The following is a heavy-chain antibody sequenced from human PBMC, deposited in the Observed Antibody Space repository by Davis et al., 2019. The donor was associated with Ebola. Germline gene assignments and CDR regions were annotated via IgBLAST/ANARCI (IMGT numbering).Heavy chain of an antibody. CDR3: ARGAGYSSSWSDY. Sequence: GESLKISCAASGFTFSSYDMHWVRQAPGKGLEWVAVIWYDGSNKYYADSVKGRFTISRDNSKNTLYLQMNSLRAEDTAVYYCARGAGYSSSWSDYWGQGTLVTVSS. D-gene: IGHD6-13*01. CDR2: IWYDGSNK. V-gene: IGHV3-33*08. J-gene: IGHJ4*02. CDR1: GFTFSSYD.